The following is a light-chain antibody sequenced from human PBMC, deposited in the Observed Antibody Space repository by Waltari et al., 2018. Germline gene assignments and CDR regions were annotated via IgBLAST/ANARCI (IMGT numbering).Light chain of an antibody. CDR3: QTGGHGTWV. V-gene: IGLV4-69*01. Sequence: QLVLTQSPSASASLGASVKLTCTLSSGHSSNVIAWLQQQPEKGPRYLMKVNSDGRHGKGDEIPDLVSGSTSGAGRYLTISSVQPEDEADYACQTGGHGTWVFGGGTKLTVL. J-gene: IGLJ3*02. CDR2: VNSDGRH. CDR1: SGHSSNV.